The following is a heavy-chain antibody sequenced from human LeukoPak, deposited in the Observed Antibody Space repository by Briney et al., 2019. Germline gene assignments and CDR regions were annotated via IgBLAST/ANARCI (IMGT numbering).Heavy chain of an antibody. V-gene: IGHV5-51*01. Sequence: AESLRISCKGSGYSFTSYRIGWVRQMPGKGLEWMGIIYPGDSDTRYSPSFQGQVTISADKSISTAYLQWSSLKASDSAMYYCATNTMFRGIHAFDIWGQGTMVTVSS. CDR3: ATNTMFRGIHAFDI. D-gene: IGHD3-10*01. CDR2: IYPGDSDT. CDR1: GYSFTSYR. J-gene: IGHJ3*02.